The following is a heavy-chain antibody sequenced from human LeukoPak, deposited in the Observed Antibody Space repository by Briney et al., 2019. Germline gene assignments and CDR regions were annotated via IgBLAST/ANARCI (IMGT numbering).Heavy chain of an antibody. CDR1: GGSISSYY. CDR2: IYYSGST. CDR3: TRGGSNFDH. D-gene: IGHD3-10*01. J-gene: IGHJ4*02. Sequence: SETLSLTCTVSGGSISSYYWSWVRQPPEKGLEWIGYIYYSGSTNYNPSLKSRVTTSVDTSKNQFSLQLTSVTAADTAVYFCTRGGSNFDHWGQGTLVPVSS. V-gene: IGHV4-59*01.